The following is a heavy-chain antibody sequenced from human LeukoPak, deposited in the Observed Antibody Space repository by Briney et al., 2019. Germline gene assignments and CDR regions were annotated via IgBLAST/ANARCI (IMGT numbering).Heavy chain of an antibody. CDR1: GFTFSTFW. Sequence: GGSLRLSCAVSGFTFSTFWMTWVRRAPGKGLEWVGNIKRDGSETYYVASVRGRFTISRDNAKNSLYLQMDSLRAEDTAVYYCARGGYYRFDYWGQGTLVTVSS. CDR3: ARGGYYRFDY. J-gene: IGHJ4*02. D-gene: IGHD1-26*01. CDR2: IKRDGSET. V-gene: IGHV3-7*04.